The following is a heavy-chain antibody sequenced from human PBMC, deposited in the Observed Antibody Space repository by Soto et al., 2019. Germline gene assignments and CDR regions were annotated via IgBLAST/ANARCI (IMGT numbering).Heavy chain of an antibody. CDR2: IYYSGST. CDR3: AKDRDSGDYYAYYCMDG. J-gene: IGHJ6*02. D-gene: IGHD4-17*01. V-gene: IGHV4-31*03. Sequence: TLAHTVPPPDSYFSGNLDAWSWISQHPGKGLEWIGYIYYSGSTYYNPSLKSRVTISLDTSKKQFSLKLSSVTAEDTAVYYCAKDRDSGDYYAYYCMDGWGQGTTVIVS. CDR1: DSYFSGNLDA.